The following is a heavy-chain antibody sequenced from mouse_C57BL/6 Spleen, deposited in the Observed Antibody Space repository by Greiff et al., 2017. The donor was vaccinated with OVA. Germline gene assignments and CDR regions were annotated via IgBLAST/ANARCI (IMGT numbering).Heavy chain of an antibody. V-gene: IGHV1-39*01. CDR2: INPNYGTT. Sequence: VHVKQSGPELVKPGASVKISCKASGYSFTDYNMNWVKQSNGKSLEWIGLINPNYGTTSYNQKFKGKATLTVDQSSSTAYMQLNSLTSEDSAVYYCYGSSYPLDYFDYWGQGTTLTVSS. D-gene: IGHD1-1*01. CDR3: YGSSYPLDYFDY. J-gene: IGHJ2*01. CDR1: GYSFTDYN.